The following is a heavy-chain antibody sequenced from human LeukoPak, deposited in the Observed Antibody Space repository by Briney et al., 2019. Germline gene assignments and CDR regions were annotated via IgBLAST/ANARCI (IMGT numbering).Heavy chain of an antibody. V-gene: IGHV3-7*03. D-gene: IGHD1-1*01. J-gene: IGHJ4*02. CDR2: IRQDGTEK. Sequence: GGSLRLSCAASGFTFSGYWMSWVRQAPGKGLEWVANIRQDGTEKYFVDSVEGRFIISRDNAKNSLYLQMNSLRAEDTAVYYCARTHTTFFDYWGQGTLVTVSS. CDR3: ARTHTTFFDY. CDR1: GFTFSGYW.